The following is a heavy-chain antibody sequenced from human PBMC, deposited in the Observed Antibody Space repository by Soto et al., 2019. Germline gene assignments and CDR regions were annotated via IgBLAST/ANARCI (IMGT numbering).Heavy chain of an antibody. Sequence: ASVKVSCKASGYTFTGYYMHWVRQAPGQGLEWMGWINPNSGGTNYAQKFQGRVTMTRDTSISTAYMELSRLRSDDTAVYYCARERSGSYYVLDAFDIWGQGTMVTVS. V-gene: IGHV1-2*02. CDR2: INPNSGGT. D-gene: IGHD1-26*01. CDR1: GYTFTGYY. CDR3: ARERSGSYYVLDAFDI. J-gene: IGHJ3*02.